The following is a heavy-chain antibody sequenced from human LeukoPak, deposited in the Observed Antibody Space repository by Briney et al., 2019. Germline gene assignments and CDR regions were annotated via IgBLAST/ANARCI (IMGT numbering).Heavy chain of an antibody. J-gene: IGHJ6*02. V-gene: IGHV4-30-4*01. Sequence: SQTLSLTCTVSGGSISSGDYYWSWIRQPPGEGVEWIGYIYYSGSTYYNPSLKSRVTISVDTSKNQFSLKLSSVTAADTAVYYCARDPSSALGMDVWGQGTTVTVSS. CDR3: ARDPSSALGMDV. D-gene: IGHD6-25*01. CDR2: IYYSGST. CDR1: GGSISSGDYY.